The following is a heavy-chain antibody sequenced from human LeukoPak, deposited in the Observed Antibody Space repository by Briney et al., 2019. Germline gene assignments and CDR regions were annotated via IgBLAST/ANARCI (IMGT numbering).Heavy chain of an antibody. D-gene: IGHD4-23*01. CDR3: WGSYGGNAVGPFDI. J-gene: IGHJ3*02. CDR2: VSQSGGA. CDR1: GVSFSGYH. V-gene: IGHV4-34*01. Sequence: SETLSLTCAVSGVSFSGYHCSWIRQTPGKGLEWIGEVSQSGGASYNPSLKSRVTISVETSKNHFSLKLSSVTAADTAMYYCWGSYGGNAVGPFDIWGQGTMVTVSS.